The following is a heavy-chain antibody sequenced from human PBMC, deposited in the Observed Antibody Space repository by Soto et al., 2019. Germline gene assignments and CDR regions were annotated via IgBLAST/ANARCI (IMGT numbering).Heavy chain of an antibody. Sequence: SETLSLTCTVSGDSISSSSYYWGWIRQPPGKGLEWIGSIYYSGSTNYNPSLKSRVTISVDTSKNQFSLKLSSVTAADTAVYYCARDLSYDYIWGSYREGAFDIWGQGTMVTVSS. CDR1: GDSISSSSYY. CDR2: IYYSGST. J-gene: IGHJ3*02. CDR3: ARDLSYDYIWGSYREGAFDI. V-gene: IGHV4-39*07. D-gene: IGHD3-16*02.